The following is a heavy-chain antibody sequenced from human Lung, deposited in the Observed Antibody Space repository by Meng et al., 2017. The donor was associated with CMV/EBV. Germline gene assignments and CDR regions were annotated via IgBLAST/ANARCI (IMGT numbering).Heavy chain of an antibody. J-gene: IGHJ3*02. CDR3: AHTGYDTLTGYWYAFDM. CDR2: IYWDDDK. Sequence: SLRSAGVGVGWIRQPPGKALEWLTTIYWDDDKRYRPSLKSRITIRKDTPKNQVVFTMANMDPVDTATYYCAHTGYDTLTGYWYAFDMWGQGTMVTVSS. D-gene: IGHD3-9*01. V-gene: IGHV2-5*02. CDR1: SLRSAGVG.